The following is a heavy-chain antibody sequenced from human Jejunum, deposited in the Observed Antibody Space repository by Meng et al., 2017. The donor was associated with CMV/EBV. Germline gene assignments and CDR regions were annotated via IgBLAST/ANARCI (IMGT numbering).Heavy chain of an antibody. V-gene: IGHV3-74*01. Sequence: TFTSYWMHWVRQGPGKGPVWVSRINVDGSSRSYADSVKGRFTISRDNAKNTRYLQMNSLRVEDTAVYYCAREQVPVDIAAAGIPGYWGQGTLVTVSS. CDR1: TFTSYW. CDR3: AREQVPVDIAAAGIPGY. J-gene: IGHJ4*02. CDR2: INVDGSSR. D-gene: IGHD6-13*01.